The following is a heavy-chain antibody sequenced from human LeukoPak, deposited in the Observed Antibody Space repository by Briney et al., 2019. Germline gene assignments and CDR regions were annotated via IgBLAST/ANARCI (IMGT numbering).Heavy chain of an antibody. V-gene: IGHV4-34*01. CDR3: ARREDCSSTSCYDRNSFDY. CDR1: GXY. J-gene: IGHJ4*02. CDR2: INHSGST. D-gene: IGHD2-2*01. Sequence: GXYXSXIRPPPGKGLEWIGEINHSGSTNYNPSLKSRVTISVDTSKNQFSLKLSSVTAADTAVYYCARREDCSSTSCYDRNSFDYWGQGTLVTVSS.